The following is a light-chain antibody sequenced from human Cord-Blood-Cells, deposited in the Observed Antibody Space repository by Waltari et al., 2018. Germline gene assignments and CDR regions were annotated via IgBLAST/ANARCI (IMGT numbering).Light chain of an antibody. CDR2: GAS. V-gene: IGKV3-15*01. CDR3: QQYNNWPPYT. J-gene: IGKJ2*01. Sequence: EIVMTQSPATLSVSPGERAPLSCSASQSVSSNFAWYQQKPGQAPRLLIYGASTRATGIPARFSGSGSGTEFTLTISSLQSEDFAVYYCQQYNNWPPYTFGQGTKLEIK. CDR1: QSVSSN.